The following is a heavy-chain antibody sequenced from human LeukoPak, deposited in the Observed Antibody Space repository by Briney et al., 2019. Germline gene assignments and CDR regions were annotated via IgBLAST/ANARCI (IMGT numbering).Heavy chain of an antibody. D-gene: IGHD6-6*01. CDR2: INHSGST. J-gene: IGHJ4*02. V-gene: IGHV4-34*01. Sequence: SETLSLTCAVYGGSFRGYYWSWIRPPPRKGLEWIGEINHSGSTNYNPSLKSRVTISVDTSKNQFSLKLSSVTAADTAVYDCARGGRRARYYFDYWGQGTLVTVSS. CDR3: ARGGRRARYYFDY. CDR1: GGSFRGYY.